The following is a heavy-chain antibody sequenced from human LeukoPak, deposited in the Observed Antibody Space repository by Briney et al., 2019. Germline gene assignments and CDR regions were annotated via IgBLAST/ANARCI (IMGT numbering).Heavy chain of an antibody. CDR2: IIPILGIA. CDR3: GRSLYSWGGGGAFDY. D-gene: IGHD3-16*01. J-gene: IGHJ4*02. CDR1: GGTFSSYA. Sequence: GASVKVSCKASGGTFSSYAISWVRQAPGQGLEWMGRIIPILGIANYAQKFQGRVTITADKSTSTAYMELSSLRSEDTAVYYCGRSLYSWGGGGAFDYWGQGTLVTVSP. V-gene: IGHV1-69*04.